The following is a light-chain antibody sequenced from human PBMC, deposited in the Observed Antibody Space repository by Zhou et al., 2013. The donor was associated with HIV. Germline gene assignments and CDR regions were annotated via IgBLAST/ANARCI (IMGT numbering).Light chain of an antibody. CDR1: QGISSW. J-gene: IGKJ1*01. CDR3: TKYDSGPRT. V-gene: IGKV1-27*01. CDR2: SAS. Sequence: DIQLTQSPSSVSASVGDRVTMTCRASQGISSWLAWYQQTAGQVPKLLIHSASRLASSGGPTRFSGSGSGTEFTLTINNLQPEDAATYFCTKYDSGPRTFGPGPRLK.